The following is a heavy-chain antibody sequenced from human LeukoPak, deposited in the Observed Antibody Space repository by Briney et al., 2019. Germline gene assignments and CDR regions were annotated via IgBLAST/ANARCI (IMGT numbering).Heavy chain of an antibody. CDR3: ANGGYCSGGSCYDSVLVIDY. Sequence: GRSLTLSCAASGFTFSSYGMHWVRQAPGKGLEWVAVISYDGSNKYYADSVKGRFTISRDNSKNTLYLQMNSLRAEDTAVYYCANGGYCSGGSCYDSVLVIDYWGQGTLVTVSS. CDR2: ISYDGSNK. D-gene: IGHD2-15*01. V-gene: IGHV3-30*18. J-gene: IGHJ4*02. CDR1: GFTFSSYG.